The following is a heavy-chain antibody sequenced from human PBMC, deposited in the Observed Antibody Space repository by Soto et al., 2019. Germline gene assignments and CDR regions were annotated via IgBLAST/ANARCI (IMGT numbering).Heavy chain of an antibody. J-gene: IGHJ4*02. D-gene: IGHD6-19*01. Sequence: QVQLVQSGAEVKKPGASVKVSCKASGYTFTNYYMHWVRQAPGQGLEWMGIINPSGGSTTYAQKFQGSVTMTRDTSTSTVYMELSSLRSGDTAVYYCARGFSSGWPFGYWGQGTPVTVSS. CDR3: ARGFSSGWPFGY. CDR1: GYTFTNYY. V-gene: IGHV1-46*01. CDR2: INPSGGST.